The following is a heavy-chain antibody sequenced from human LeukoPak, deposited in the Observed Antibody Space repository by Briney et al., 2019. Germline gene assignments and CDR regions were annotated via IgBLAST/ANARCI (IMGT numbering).Heavy chain of an antibody. D-gene: IGHD3-3*01. CDR2: ISYDGSNK. Sequence: GSSLRLSCAASGFTFSSYGMHWVRQAPGKGLEWVAVISYDGSNKYYADSVKGRFTISRDNSKNTLYLQMNSLRAEDTAVYYCAKGLTIFGLPEGNWFDPWGQGTLVTVSS. CDR3: AKGLTIFGLPEGNWFDP. J-gene: IGHJ5*02. CDR1: GFTFSSYG. V-gene: IGHV3-30*18.